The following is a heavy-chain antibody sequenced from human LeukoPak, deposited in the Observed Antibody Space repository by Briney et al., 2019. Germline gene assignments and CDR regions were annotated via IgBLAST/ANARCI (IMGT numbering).Heavy chain of an antibody. D-gene: IGHD3-22*01. CDR1: GFTFSSSA. CDR3: ARDGRYDSSGYYGTD. V-gene: IGHV3-64*04. J-gene: IGHJ4*02. Sequence: GGSLRLSCSASGFTFSSSAMHWVRQAPGKGLEYVSSITTNGGSTYYADSVKGRFTTSRDNSKNTLYLQMNSLRAEDTAVYYCARDGRYDSSGYYGTDWGQGTLVTVSS. CDR2: ITTNGGST.